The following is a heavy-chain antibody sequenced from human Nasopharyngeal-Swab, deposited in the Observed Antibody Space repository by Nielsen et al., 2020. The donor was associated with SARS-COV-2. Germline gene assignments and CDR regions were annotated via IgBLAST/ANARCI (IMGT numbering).Heavy chain of an antibody. CDR3: ARPIAVPGGYYYALDV. V-gene: IGHV1-18*01. CDR2: VSAYNGHT. J-gene: IGHJ6*02. Sequence: ASVKVSCKAYGYTFISYGISLVRQAPAQGLEWMGWVSAYNGHTNYAQKPQGRVTMTTDTSTSTAYMEPRSLRSDDTAVYYCARPIAVPGGYYYALDVWGQGTTVTVSS. D-gene: IGHD6-19*01. CDR1: GYTFISYG.